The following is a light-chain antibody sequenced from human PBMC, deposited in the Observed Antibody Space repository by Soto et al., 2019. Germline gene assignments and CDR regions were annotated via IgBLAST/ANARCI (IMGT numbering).Light chain of an antibody. CDR1: SSDVGGYDY. Sequence: QSALTQPASVSGSPGQSITISCTGTSSDVGGYDYVSWYQLHPGKAPKLMVFEVSNRPSGVSYRFSGSKSGNTASLTISGLQAEDGADYFCSSYSISTAYLFGTGTKV. CDR2: EVS. CDR3: SSYSISTAYL. V-gene: IGLV2-14*01. J-gene: IGLJ1*01.